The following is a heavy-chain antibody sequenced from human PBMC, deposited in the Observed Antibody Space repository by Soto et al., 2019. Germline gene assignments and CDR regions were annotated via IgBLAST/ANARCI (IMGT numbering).Heavy chain of an antibody. J-gene: IGHJ6*03. CDR2: INHSGST. V-gene: IGHV4-34*01. CDR1: GGSFSGYY. CDR3: ARKYGSSAGYYYYYYIDV. D-gene: IGHD3-10*01. Sequence: QVQLQQWGAGLLKPSETLSLTCAVYGGSFSGYYWSWIRQPPGKGLEWIGEINHSGSTNYNPSLKSRVTISVDTSKNQFSLKLSSVTAADTAVYYCARKYGSSAGYYYYYYIDVWGKGTTVTVSS.